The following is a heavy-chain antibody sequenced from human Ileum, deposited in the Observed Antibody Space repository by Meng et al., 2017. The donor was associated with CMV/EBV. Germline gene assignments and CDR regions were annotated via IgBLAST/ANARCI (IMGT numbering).Heavy chain of an antibody. Sequence: GESLKISCAASGFTFSYYKMNWVRQAPGKGPEWVSHIWSGGAIYADSVKGRFTTTRDNAKNSLYLEINSLRAEDTAVYYCARDGEGQLVHWFDYWGQGTLVTVSS. J-gene: IGHJ4*02. CDR3: ARDGEGQLVHWFDY. CDR1: GFTFSYYK. V-gene: IGHV3-69-1*01. D-gene: IGHD2-2*01. CDR2: IWSGGAI.